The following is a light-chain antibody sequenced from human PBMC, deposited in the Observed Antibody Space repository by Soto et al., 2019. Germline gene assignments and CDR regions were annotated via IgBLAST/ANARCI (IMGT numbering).Light chain of an antibody. V-gene: IGLV2-14*01. J-gene: IGLJ1*01. Sequence: SALTQPDSVSGSPGQSITISCTGSSSDVGGNKYVSWYQQYPGKAPKLMICDVSNRPSGVSNRFSGSKSGNTASLTISGLQAEDEADYYCSAFTGTTYVFGTGTKLTVL. CDR3: SAFTGTTYV. CDR2: DVS. CDR1: SSDVGGNKY.